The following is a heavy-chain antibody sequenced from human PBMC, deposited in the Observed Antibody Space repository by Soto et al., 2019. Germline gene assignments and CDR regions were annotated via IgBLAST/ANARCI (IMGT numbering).Heavy chain of an antibody. CDR2: IFPGDSDT. CDR3: ARLVGGIQLWPDY. V-gene: IGHV5-51*01. J-gene: IGHJ4*02. CDR1: GYSFTTYW. Sequence: ESLKISCQVSGYSFTTYWIGWVRQVPGEGPEWMGIIFPGDSDTRYSPSFQGQVTISVDKSISTAYLQWSSLKASDTAVYYCARLVGGIQLWPDYWGQGTLVTVSS. D-gene: IGHD5-18*01.